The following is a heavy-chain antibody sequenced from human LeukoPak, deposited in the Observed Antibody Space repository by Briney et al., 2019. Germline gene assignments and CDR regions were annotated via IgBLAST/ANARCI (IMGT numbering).Heavy chain of an antibody. CDR3: ARARDIPVSDAFDI. CDR1: GYTFTGYY. Sequence: GASVKVSCKASGYTFTGYYMHWVRQAPGQGLEWMGWINPNSGGTNYAQKLQGRVTMTRDTSISTAYMELSRLRSDDTAVYYCARARDIPVSDAFDIWGQGTMVTVSS. J-gene: IGHJ3*02. CDR2: INPNSGGT. V-gene: IGHV1-2*02. D-gene: IGHD3-10*01.